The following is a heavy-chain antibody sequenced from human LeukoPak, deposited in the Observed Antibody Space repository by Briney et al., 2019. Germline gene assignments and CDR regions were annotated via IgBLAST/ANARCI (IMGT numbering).Heavy chain of an antibody. V-gene: IGHV1-46*01. D-gene: IGHD3-22*01. CDR3: AVVFRDHYDSSGLDAFDI. CDR2: INPSGGST. J-gene: IGHJ3*02. CDR1: GYTFTSYY. Sequence: ASVKVSCKASGYTFTSYYMHWVRQAPGQGLGWMGIINPSGGSTSYAQKFQGRVTMTRDTSTSTVYMELSRLRSDDTAVYYCAVVFRDHYDSSGLDAFDIWGQGTMVTVSS.